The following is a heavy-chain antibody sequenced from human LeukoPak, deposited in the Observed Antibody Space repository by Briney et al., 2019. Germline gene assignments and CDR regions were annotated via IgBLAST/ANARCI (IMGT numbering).Heavy chain of an antibody. V-gene: IGHV4-38-2*02. CDR3: ARGVITKGNWFDP. CDR1: GYSISSGYY. CDR2: IYPSGTT. D-gene: IGHD3-22*01. J-gene: IGHJ5*02. Sequence: ASETLSLTCTVSGYSISSGYYWGWIRQPPGKGLEWIGNIYPSGTTYYNPSLKTRVTISVDTSKNQFSLKLSSVTAADTAVYYCARGVITKGNWFDPWGQGTLVTVSS.